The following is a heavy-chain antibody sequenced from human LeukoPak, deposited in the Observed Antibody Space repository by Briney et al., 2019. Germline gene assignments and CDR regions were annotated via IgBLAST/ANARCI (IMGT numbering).Heavy chain of an antibody. J-gene: IGHJ6*03. CDR1: GGSISSSSYY. V-gene: IGHV4-39*07. D-gene: IGHD6-13*01. Sequence: PSETLSLTCTVSGGSISSSSYYWGWIRQPPGKGLEWIGSIYYSGSTYYNPSLKSRVTISVDTSKNQFSLKLSSVTAADTAVYYCARDQAYWSSSSFAYYYMDVWGKGTTVTISS. CDR2: IYYSGST. CDR3: ARDQAYWSSSSFAYYYMDV.